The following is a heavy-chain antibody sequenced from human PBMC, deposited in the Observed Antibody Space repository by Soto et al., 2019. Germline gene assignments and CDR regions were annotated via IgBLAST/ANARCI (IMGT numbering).Heavy chain of an antibody. V-gene: IGHV1-46*01. CDR3: ARGGHVVVVTAALDY. D-gene: IGHD2-21*02. Sequence: QVQLMQSGAEVKKPGASVKVSCKASGDTFTDYYIHWVRQAPGQGLEWMGTVNPSGGHTTYAQHFLGRVARTRDTSTSTLSVELTSLTSDDTAVYYCARGGHVVVVTAALDYWGQGTLVTVSS. CDR1: GDTFTDYY. J-gene: IGHJ4*02. CDR2: VNPSGGHT.